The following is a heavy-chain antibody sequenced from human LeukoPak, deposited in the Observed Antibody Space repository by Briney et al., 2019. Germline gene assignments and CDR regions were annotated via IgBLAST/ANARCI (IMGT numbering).Heavy chain of an antibody. V-gene: IGHV3-30*02. Sequence: LSGGSLRLSCAASGFTFSSYGMHWVRQAPGKGLEWVAFIRYDGSNKYYADSVKGRFTISRDNSKDTLYLQMNSLRAEDTAVYYCAKADGIVGATSVDRNPRIDYWGQGTLVTVSS. CDR3: AKADGIVGATSVDRNPRIDY. J-gene: IGHJ4*02. CDR2: IRYDGSNK. CDR1: GFTFSSYG. D-gene: IGHD1-26*01.